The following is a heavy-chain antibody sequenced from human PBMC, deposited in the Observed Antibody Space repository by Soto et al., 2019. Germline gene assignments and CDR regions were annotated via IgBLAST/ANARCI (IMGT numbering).Heavy chain of an antibody. CDR3: ARADPGYYDILTGYYRPWYFDY. CDR1: GGSISSYY. CDR2: IYYSGST. Sequence: SETLSLTCTVSGGSISSYYWSWIRQPPGKGLEWIGYIYYSGSTNYNPSLKSRFTISVDTSKNQFSLKLSSVTAADTAVYYCARADPGYYDILTGYYRPWYFDYWGQGTLVTVSS. J-gene: IGHJ4*02. V-gene: IGHV4-59*01. D-gene: IGHD3-9*01.